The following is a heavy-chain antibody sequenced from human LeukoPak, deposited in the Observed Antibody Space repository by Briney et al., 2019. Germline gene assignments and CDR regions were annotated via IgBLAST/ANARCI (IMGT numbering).Heavy chain of an antibody. D-gene: IGHD2-21*01. J-gene: IGHJ3*02. CDR3: AANTPRVVREDAFDI. V-gene: IGHV1-58*02. Sequence: ASVKVSCKASGFTFTSSAMQWVRQARGQRLEWIGWIVVGSGNTNYSQNFQERVTITRDMSTSTAYMDLSSLRSEDTAVYYCAANTPRVVREDAFDIWGQGTMVTVSS. CDR2: IVVGSGNT. CDR1: GFTFTSSA.